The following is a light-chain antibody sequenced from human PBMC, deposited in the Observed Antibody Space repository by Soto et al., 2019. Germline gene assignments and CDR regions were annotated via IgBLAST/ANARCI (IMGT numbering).Light chain of an antibody. CDR1: QSVSSNY. CDR2: GAS. CDR3: QQYSDLPMT. V-gene: IGKV3-20*01. Sequence: IVLTQSPDTLSLSPGDRATLSCRASQSVSSNYLAWYQQKPGQAPRLLIYGASRRATGIPDRFSGSASGTDFTLTISRLEPEDFAVYFCQQYSDLPMTFGQGTRLEIK. J-gene: IGKJ5*01.